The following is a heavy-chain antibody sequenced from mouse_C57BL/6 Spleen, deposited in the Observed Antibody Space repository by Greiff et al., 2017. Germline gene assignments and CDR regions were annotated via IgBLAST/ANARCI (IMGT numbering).Heavy chain of an antibody. Sequence: QQSGAELARPGASVKLSCKASGYTFTSYGISWVKQRTGQGLEWIGEIYPRSGNTYYNEKFKGKATLTADKSSSTAYMELRSLTSEDSAVYFCARAITTVVAEAYWGQGTLVTVSA. CDR2: IYPRSGNT. CDR1: GYTFTSYG. V-gene: IGHV1-81*01. J-gene: IGHJ3*01. D-gene: IGHD1-1*01. CDR3: ARAITTVVAEAY.